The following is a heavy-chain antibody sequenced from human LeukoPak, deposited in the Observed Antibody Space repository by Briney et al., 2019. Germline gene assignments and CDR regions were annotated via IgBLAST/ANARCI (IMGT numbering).Heavy chain of an antibody. V-gene: IGHV4-34*01. D-gene: IGHD3-22*01. Sequence: SETLSLTCAVYGGSFSGYYWSWIRQPPGKGLEWIGEINHSGSTNYNPSLKSRVTISVDTSKNQFSLKLSSVSAADTAVYYCARWGEDDSSGPDAFDIWGQGTMVTVSS. CDR3: ARWGEDDSSGPDAFDI. CDR1: GGSFSGYY. J-gene: IGHJ3*02. CDR2: INHSGST.